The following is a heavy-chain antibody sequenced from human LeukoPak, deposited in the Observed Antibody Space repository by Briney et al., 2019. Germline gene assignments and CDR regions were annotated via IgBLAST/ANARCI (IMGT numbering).Heavy chain of an antibody. CDR3: ARYLAAGYFDP. V-gene: IGHV4-59*08. D-gene: IGHD6-25*01. Sequence: PSETLSLTCTVSGGSIVSYYWSWIRQPPGKGLEWIGYIYYTGNTNYNPSLKSRVTISVDTSKNQLSLKLSSVTAADTAVYYCARYLAAGYFDPWGRGTLVTVSS. CDR2: IYYTGNT. J-gene: IGHJ2*01. CDR1: GGSIVSYY.